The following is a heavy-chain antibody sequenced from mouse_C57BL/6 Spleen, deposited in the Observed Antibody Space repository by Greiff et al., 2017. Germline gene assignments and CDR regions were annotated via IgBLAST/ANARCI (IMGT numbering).Heavy chain of an antibody. Sequence: QVQLQQSGPGLVQPSQSLSITCTVSGFSLTSYGVHWVRQSPGKGLEWLGVIWGGGSTDYNAAFISRLSISKDNSKSQVFFKMNSLQADDTAIYYCARNFWDYWGQGTTLTVSS. J-gene: IGHJ2*01. CDR1: GFSLTSYG. CDR3: ARNFWDY. CDR2: IWGGGST. V-gene: IGHV2-2*01.